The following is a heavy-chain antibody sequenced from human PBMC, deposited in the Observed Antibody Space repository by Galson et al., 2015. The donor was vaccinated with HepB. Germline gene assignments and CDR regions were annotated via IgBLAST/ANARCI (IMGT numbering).Heavy chain of an antibody. CDR2: ISYDGSNK. J-gene: IGHJ4*02. V-gene: IGHV3-30-3*01. D-gene: IGHD6-13*01. CDR1: GFTFSSYA. CDR3: AREVAAAGRGFDY. Sequence: SLRLSCAASGFTFSSYAMHWVRQAPGKGLEWVAVISYDGSNKYYADSVKGRFTISRDNSKNTLYLQMNSLRAEDTAVYYCAREVAAAGRGFDYWGQGTLVTVSS.